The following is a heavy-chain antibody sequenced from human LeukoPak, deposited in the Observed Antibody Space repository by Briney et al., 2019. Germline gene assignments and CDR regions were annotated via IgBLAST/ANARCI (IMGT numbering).Heavy chain of an antibody. V-gene: IGHV4-39*02. Sequence: SETLSLTCSVSGGSIGTDSYYGGWVRQPPGKGLEWIGSMYYGGTTYFNPSLKSRVTLSVDTSKNDFSLRLSSVTAADSAAYFCATGKYSGYYDYWGQGTLVTVSS. CDR2: MYYGGTT. D-gene: IGHD5-12*01. CDR1: GGSIGTDSYY. J-gene: IGHJ4*02. CDR3: ATGKYSGYYDY.